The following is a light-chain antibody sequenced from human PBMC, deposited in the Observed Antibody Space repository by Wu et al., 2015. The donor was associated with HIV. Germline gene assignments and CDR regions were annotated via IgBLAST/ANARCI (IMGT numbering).Light chain of an antibody. Sequence: EIVLTQSPATLSLSPGERATLSCRASQSVSTNLAWYRHKPGQAPRLLIYSASTRATDIPARFSGSGSATEFTLTISSLQSEDFAVYYCQQSRTFGGGTKVEIK. CDR2: SAS. CDR1: QSVSTN. J-gene: IGKJ4*01. V-gene: IGKV3-15*01. CDR3: QQSRT.